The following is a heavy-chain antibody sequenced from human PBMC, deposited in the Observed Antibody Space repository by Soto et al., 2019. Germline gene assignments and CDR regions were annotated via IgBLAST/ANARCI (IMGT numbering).Heavy chain of an antibody. CDR3: ATGEGGNVLRFFDWFF. V-gene: IGHV4-30-2*02. Sequence: SETLSLTCAVSGGSIGSGGYSWSWIRQPPGKGLEWIGHIYHSGSTYYNPSLKSRVTISVDRSNNQFSLKLSSVTAADTAVYYCATGEGGNVLRFFDWFFWGRGTLVTVSS. D-gene: IGHD3-9*01. J-gene: IGHJ1*01. CDR1: GGSIGSGGYS. CDR2: IYHSGST.